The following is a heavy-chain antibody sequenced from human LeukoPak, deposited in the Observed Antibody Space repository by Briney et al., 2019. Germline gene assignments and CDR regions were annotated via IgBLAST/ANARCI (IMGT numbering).Heavy chain of an antibody. Sequence: PSETLSLTCSVSSGSISNYYWNWIRQSPGGGLDWIGYIYDSGTTNYNPSHKTRVTISLDTSKSQFSLRLSSVTAADTAVYYCARSRNLRTSHFDYWGQGIRVAVSS. J-gene: IGHJ4*02. V-gene: IGHV4-59*03. D-gene: IGHD1-14*01. CDR3: ARSRNLRTSHFDY. CDR1: SGSISNYY. CDR2: IYDSGTT.